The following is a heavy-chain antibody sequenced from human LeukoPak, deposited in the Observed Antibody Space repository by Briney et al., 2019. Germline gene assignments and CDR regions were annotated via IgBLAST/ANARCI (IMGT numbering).Heavy chain of an antibody. CDR1: GFTFSKYA. CDR2: IYSGGST. V-gene: IGHV3-53*01. Sequence: GRSLRLSCAASGFTFSKYAMNWVRQAPGKGLEWVSFIYSGGSTYYAASVKGRFTISRDNSKNTLYLQMNSLRAEDTAVYYCARSVATTRRVDYWGQGTLVTVSS. D-gene: IGHD5-12*01. CDR3: ARSVATTRRVDY. J-gene: IGHJ4*02.